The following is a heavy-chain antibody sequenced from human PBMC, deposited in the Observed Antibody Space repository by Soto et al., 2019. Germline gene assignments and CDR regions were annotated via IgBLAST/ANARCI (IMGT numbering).Heavy chain of an antibody. CDR1: GVAIRSDY. D-gene: IGHD3-10*01. CDR2: IDSRGIT. J-gene: IGHJ5*02. Sequence: SETLSLTCDVSGVAIRSDYWGWIRQPAGKGLEWIGHIDSRGITKYSPSLKSRVTVSVDTSKNQIPLKLTSVTAADTAVYYCARLKVTMIRGVIIWLDPWGQGIPVTVSS. CDR3: ARLKVTMIRGVIIWLDP. V-gene: IGHV4-4*07.